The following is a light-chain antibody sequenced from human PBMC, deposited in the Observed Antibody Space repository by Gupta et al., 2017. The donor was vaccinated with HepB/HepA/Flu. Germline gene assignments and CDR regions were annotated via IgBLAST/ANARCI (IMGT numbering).Light chain of an antibody. CDR1: QSLAHSNENTY. V-gene: IGKV2-24*01. Sequence: DIVSTQNPLSSPVTLGQPASISCRSSQSLAHSNENTYLSWLQQRPGQPPRLLIYKISNRCSGVPDRFSGSGAGTDFTRKISRVEAEDVGVYYCRQATQVPRTFGQGTKVEIK. J-gene: IGKJ1*01. CDR3: RQATQVPRT. CDR2: KIS.